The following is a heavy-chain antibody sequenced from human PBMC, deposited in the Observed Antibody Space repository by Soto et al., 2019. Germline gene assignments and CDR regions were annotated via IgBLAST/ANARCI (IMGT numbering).Heavy chain of an antibody. D-gene: IGHD5-18*01. CDR2: ISGSGGST. CDR3: AKVMIGGLLAAYDY. J-gene: IGHJ4*02. Sequence: GGSLRLSCAASGFTFSSYAMSWVRQAPGKGLEWVSAISGSGGSTYYADSVKGRFTISRDNSKNTLYLQMNSLRAEDTAVYYCAKVMIGGLLAAYDYWGQGTLVTVSS. CDR1: GFTFSSYA. V-gene: IGHV3-23*01.